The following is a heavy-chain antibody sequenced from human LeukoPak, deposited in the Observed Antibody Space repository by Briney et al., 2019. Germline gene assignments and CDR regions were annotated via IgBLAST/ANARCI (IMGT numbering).Heavy chain of an antibody. D-gene: IGHD4-23*01. Sequence: SVKVSCKASGFTFTSSAVQWVRQARGQHLEWIGRIVVGSGNTNYAQKFQERVTITRDMSTSTVYMELSSLRSEDTAVYYCAAEGRPTVVTFRKGAVDLWGQGTMVTVSS. V-gene: IGHV1-58*01. CDR2: IVVGSGNT. CDR3: AAEGRPTVVTFRKGAVDL. CDR1: GFTFTSSA. J-gene: IGHJ3*01.